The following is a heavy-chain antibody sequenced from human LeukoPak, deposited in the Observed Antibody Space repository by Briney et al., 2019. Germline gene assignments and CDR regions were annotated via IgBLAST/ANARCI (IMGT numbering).Heavy chain of an antibody. J-gene: IGHJ6*02. CDR1: GYTFTSYG. V-gene: IGHV1-18*04. CDR2: ISAYNGNT. CDR3: AREQWLVLSHYYYYYGMDV. Sequence: ASVKVSCKASGYTFTSYGISWVRQAPGQGLEWMGWISAYNGNTNYAQKLQGRVTMTTDTSTSTVYMELSSLRSEDTAVYYCAREQWLVLSHYYYYYGMDVWGQGTTVTVSS. D-gene: IGHD6-19*01.